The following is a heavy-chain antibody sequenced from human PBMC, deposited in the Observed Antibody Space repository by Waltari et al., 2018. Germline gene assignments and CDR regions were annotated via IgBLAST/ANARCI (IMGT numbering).Heavy chain of an antibody. CDR1: GFSFSDYA. J-gene: IGHJ4*02. Sequence: EVQLVESGGGLIQPGGSLRLSCAASGFSFSDYAMTWVRQVPGKGLEWVSVIGGSGTSTNYADSVKGRFTSSRDNSKNTVYLQMNSLRAEDTALYYCAKGLGSYYAKSRYFDCWGQGTLVTVSS. CDR3: AKGLGSYYAKSRYFDC. D-gene: IGHD1-26*01. CDR2: IGGSGTST. V-gene: IGHV3-23*04.